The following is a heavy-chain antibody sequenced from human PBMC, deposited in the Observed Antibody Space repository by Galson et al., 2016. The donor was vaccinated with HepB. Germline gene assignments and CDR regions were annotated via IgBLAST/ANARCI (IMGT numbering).Heavy chain of an antibody. Sequence: SLRLSCAGSGFTFSTYWMHWVRLAPGKGPVWVSRINSDGSTTTYADSVKGRFTVSRDNAKNTLHLQMNSLSAEDSAVHYCARGTVQYFDWLSYFDSWGQGTLVTVSS. CDR3: ARGTVQYFDWLSYFDS. CDR1: GFTFSTYW. CDR2: INSDGSTT. D-gene: IGHD3-9*01. V-gene: IGHV3-74*01. J-gene: IGHJ4*02.